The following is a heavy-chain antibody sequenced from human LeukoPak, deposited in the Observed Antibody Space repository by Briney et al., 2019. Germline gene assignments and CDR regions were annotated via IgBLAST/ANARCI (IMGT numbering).Heavy chain of an antibody. CDR3: ARQHSTAIYSGTADPDP. D-gene: IGHD1-26*01. CDR2: IDPSDSYI. V-gene: IGHV5-10-1*01. Sequence: GESLLISSKGSDYSFTSYWISWVRQMPGKGLEWMGRIDPSDSYIKYSTSFQGYVTISSYKSISTAYLQWSSLKASDTAMYYCARQHSTAIYSGTADPDPWGQGTLV. J-gene: IGHJ5*02. CDR1: DYSFTSYW.